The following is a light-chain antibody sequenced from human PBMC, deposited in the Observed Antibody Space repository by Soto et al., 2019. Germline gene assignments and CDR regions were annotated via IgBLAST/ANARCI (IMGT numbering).Light chain of an antibody. CDR1: QSISSW. V-gene: IGKV1-5*01. J-gene: IGKJ2*01. CDR3: QQYNSYSQYT. Sequence: DIQMTQSPSTLSASVGDRVTITCRASQSISSWLAWYQQKPWKAPKLLIYDASSLESGVPSRFSGSGSGTEFTLTISSLQPDDFATYYCQQYNSYSQYTFGQGTKLEIK. CDR2: DAS.